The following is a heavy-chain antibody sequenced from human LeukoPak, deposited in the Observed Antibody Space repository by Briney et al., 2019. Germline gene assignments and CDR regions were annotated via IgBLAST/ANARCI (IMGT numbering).Heavy chain of an antibody. CDR3: ATVVRDDILTGYYIDY. CDR1: GGSLSSYY. V-gene: IGHV4-59*01. Sequence: SETLSLTCTVSGGSLSSYYWSWIRQPPGKGLEWIGYIYYSGSTKYNPSFTSRATISVDTSKNQFSLKLISVSAADTAVYYCATVVRDDILTGYYIDYWGQGTLVTVSS. CDR2: IYYSGST. D-gene: IGHD3-9*01. J-gene: IGHJ4*02.